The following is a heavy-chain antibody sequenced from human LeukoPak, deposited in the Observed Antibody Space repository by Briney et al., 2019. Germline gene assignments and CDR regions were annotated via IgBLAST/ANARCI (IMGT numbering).Heavy chain of an antibody. V-gene: IGHV4-59*01. Sequence: PSETLSLTCTVFGGPITGYYWSWIRQPPGKGLEWIGYVSYRGSTNYNPSLKSRVTISVDTSKNQFSLKLSSVTAEDTAVYYCARGFPKYPTYHAFDIWGQGTMVTVSS. CDR1: GGPITGYY. J-gene: IGHJ3*02. D-gene: IGHD2-2*02. CDR2: VSYRGST. CDR3: ARGFPKYPTYHAFDI.